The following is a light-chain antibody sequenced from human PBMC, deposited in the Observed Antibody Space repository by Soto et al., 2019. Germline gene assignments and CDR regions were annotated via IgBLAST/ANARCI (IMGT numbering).Light chain of an antibody. J-gene: IGKJ1*01. CDR2: GAS. CDR1: QSVSSN. Sequence: EIVMTQSPATLSVSPGERVTFSCRASQSVSSNLAWYQQKPGQSPRLLIYGASTRATGIPARFSGSGSGTEFTLTISSLQSEDFAVYYCQQYINLWTFGQGTKVDIK. V-gene: IGKV3-15*01. CDR3: QQYINLWT.